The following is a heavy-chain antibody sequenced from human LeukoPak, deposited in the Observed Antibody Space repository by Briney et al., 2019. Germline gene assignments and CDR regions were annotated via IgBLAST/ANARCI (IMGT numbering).Heavy chain of an antibody. D-gene: IGHD6-13*01. CDR3: ARGSSSYPDY. V-gene: IGHV1-69*04. J-gene: IGHJ4*02. CDR2: IIPILGIA. Sequence: EASVKVSCKASGGTFSSYAISWVRQAPGQGLEWMGRIIPILGIANYAQKFQGRVTITADKSTSTAYMELSSLRSEDTAVYYRARGSSSYPDYWGQGTLVTVSS. CDR1: GGTFSSYA.